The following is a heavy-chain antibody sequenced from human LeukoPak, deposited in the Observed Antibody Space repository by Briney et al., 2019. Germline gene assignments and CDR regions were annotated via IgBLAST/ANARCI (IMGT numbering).Heavy chain of an antibody. CDR1: GFTFSSYS. D-gene: IGHD3-22*01. V-gene: IGHV3-48*04. Sequence: GGSLRLSCAASGFTFSSYSMNWVRQAPGKGLEWVSYISSSSSTIYYADSVKGRFTISRDNSKNILFLQMSSLRVEDTAVFYCAKGAYYYDSSAQYFFDYWGQGTLVTVSS. J-gene: IGHJ4*02. CDR3: AKGAYYYDSSAQYFFDY. CDR2: ISSSSSTI.